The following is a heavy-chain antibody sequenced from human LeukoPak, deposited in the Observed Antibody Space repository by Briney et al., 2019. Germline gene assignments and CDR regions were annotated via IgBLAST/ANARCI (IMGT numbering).Heavy chain of an antibody. J-gene: IGHJ6*02. CDR3: ARDGIYCSSTSCYYGYGMDV. V-gene: IGHV3-21*01. CDR1: GFTFSSYG. Sequence: GGSLRLSCAASGFTFSSYGMHWVRQAPGKGLEWVSSISSSSSYIYYADSVKGRFTISRDNAKNSLYLQMNSLRAEDTAVYYCARDGIYCSSTSCYYGYGMDVWGQGTTVTVSS. CDR2: ISSSSSYI. D-gene: IGHD2-2*01.